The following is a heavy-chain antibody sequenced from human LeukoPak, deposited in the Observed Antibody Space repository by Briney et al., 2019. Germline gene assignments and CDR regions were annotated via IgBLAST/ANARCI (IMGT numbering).Heavy chain of an antibody. V-gene: IGHV1-18*01. CDR2: ISAYNDNT. D-gene: IGHD6-13*01. CDR1: GYTFTSYG. Sequence: GASVKVSCKASGYTFTSYGISWVRQAPGQGLEWMGWISAYNDNTNYAQKLQGRVTMTTDTSTSTAYMELRSLRSDDTAVYYCARDIRPDIAAAGTFDYWGQGTLVTVSS. J-gene: IGHJ4*02. CDR3: ARDIRPDIAAAGTFDY.